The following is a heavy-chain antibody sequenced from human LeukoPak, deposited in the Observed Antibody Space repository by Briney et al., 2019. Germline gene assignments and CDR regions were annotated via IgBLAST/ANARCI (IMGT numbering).Heavy chain of an antibody. D-gene: IGHD6-13*01. J-gene: IGHJ6*02. V-gene: IGHV4-59*01. CDR2: IYYSGST. CDR3: AREPRSSPRGYYGMDV. CDR1: GGSISSYY. Sequence: PSETLSLTCTVSGGSISSYYWSWIRQPPGKGLEWIGYIYYSGSTNYNPSLKSRVTISVGTSKNQFSLKLSSVTAADTAVYYCAREPRSSPRGYYGMDVWGQGTTVTVSS.